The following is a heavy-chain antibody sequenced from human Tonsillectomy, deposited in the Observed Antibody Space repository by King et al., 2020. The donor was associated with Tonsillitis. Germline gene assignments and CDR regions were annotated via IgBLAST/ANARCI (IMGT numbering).Heavy chain of an antibody. J-gene: IGHJ5*02. CDR2: IYPGDSDT. D-gene: IGHD6-19*01. V-gene: IGHV5-51*01. CDR1: GYTFSKYW. Sequence: VQLVESGAEVKKPGESLKISCKGSGYTFSKYWIGWVRQMPGKGLEWMGIIYPGDSDTIYRPSFQGQVTISVDKSINTAYLQWNSLTASDSAVYYCAGHAVGAVTGIGVGWFDPWGQGTLVTVSS. CDR3: AGHAVGAVTGIGVGWFDP.